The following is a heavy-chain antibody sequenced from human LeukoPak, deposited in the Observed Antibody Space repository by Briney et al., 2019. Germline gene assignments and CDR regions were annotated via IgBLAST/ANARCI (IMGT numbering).Heavy chain of an antibody. CDR2: IYYSGST. CDR3: ARVAVATRLGYFDY. CDR1: GGSISSYY. D-gene: IGHD5-12*01. Sequence: PSETLSLTCTVSGGSISSYYWSWIRQPPGKGLEWIGYIYYSGSTNYNPSLKSRVTISVDTSKNQFSLKLSSVTAADTAMYYCARVAVATRLGYFDYWGQGTLVTVSS. V-gene: IGHV4-59*01. J-gene: IGHJ4*02.